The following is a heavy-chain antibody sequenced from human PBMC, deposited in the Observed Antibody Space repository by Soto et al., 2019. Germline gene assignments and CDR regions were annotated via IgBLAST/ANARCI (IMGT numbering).Heavy chain of an antibody. D-gene: IGHD2-2*01. CDR3: ARAVYCTTANCWDDFHYYNIDV. CDR2: IFYGGST. V-gene: IGHV4-59*12. J-gene: IGHJ6*02. Sequence: PSETLSLTCAVSGGSISSYYWSWIRQPPGKGLEWIGYIFYGGSTNYSPSLKSRVTISLNTSKSQFYMTLTSVTAADTAVYYCARAVYCTTANCWDDFHYYNIDVWGQGTAVTVSS. CDR1: GGSISSYY.